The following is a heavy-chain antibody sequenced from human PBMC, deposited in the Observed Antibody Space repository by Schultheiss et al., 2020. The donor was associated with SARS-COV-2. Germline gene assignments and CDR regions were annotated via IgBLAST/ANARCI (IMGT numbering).Heavy chain of an antibody. CDR1: GFTFDDYA. V-gene: IGHV3-9*01. D-gene: IGHD3-10*01. Sequence: LRLSCAASGFTFDDYAMHWVRQAPGKGLEWVSGISWNSGSIGYADSVKGRFTISRDNAKNSPYLQMNSLRAEDTALYYCAKAFSIQTIIDYWGQGTLVTVSS. CDR3: AKAFSIQTIIDY. CDR2: ISWNSGSI. J-gene: IGHJ4*02.